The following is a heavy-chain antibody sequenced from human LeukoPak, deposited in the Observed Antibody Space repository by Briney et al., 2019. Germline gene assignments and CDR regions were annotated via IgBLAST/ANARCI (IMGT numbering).Heavy chain of an antibody. J-gene: IGHJ4*02. CDR1: GASISSDY. CDR2: LYTSGST. D-gene: IGHD6-19*01. V-gene: IGHV4-4*07. CDR3: ASSSSGWFWNY. Sequence: PSETLSLTCTVSGASISSDYWSWIRQPAGRGLEWIGRLYTSGSTNYNPSLKSRVTMSVDTSKNQFSLKLSSVTAADTAVYYCASSSSGWFWNYWGQGTLVTVSS.